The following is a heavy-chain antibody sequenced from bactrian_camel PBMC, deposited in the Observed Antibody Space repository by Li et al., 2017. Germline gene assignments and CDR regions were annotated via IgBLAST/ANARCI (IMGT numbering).Heavy chain of an antibody. J-gene: IGHJ4*01. CDR2: ITETGASK. CDR3: AADIRNRARPGGSCPMDITEYNY. D-gene: IGHD6*01. Sequence: HVQLVESGGGSVQAGGSLRLSCAASGDAVNSLCMAWFRQAPGKEREGVATITETGASKFYSDSVKGRFTISEDNAENTLYLQMNFLKLEDTAMYYCAADIRNRARPGGSCPMDITEYNYWGQGTQVTVS. CDR1: GDAVNSLC. V-gene: IGHV3-3*01.